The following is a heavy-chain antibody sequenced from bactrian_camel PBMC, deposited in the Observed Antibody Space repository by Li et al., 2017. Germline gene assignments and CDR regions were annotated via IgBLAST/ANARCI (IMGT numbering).Heavy chain of an antibody. CDR2: INSGGVNT. V-gene: IGHV3S40*01. CDR3: ALENARVSVPRRDY. J-gene: IGHJ4*01. Sequence: VQLVESGGGSVQFGGSLRLSCAASGFTFSDYHMSWVRQVPGKGLEWVSSINSGGVNTYYSDSVKGRFTISKDYVKERAYLQMNILKPEDTAVYYCALENARVSVPRRDYWGQGTQVTVS. CDR1: GFTFSDYH.